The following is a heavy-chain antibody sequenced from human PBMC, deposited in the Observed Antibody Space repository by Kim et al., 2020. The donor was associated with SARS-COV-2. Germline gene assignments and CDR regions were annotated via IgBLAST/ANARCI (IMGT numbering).Heavy chain of an antibody. D-gene: IGHD3-16*01. Sequence: ASVKVSCKASGYTFTSYDINWVRQATGQGLEWMGWMNPNSGNTGYAQKFQGRVTMTRNTSISTAYMELSSLRSEDTAVYYCARTLITFGGPPSWFDPWGQGTLVTVSS. CDR3: ARTLITFGGPPSWFDP. V-gene: IGHV1-8*01. CDR1: GYTFTSYD. J-gene: IGHJ5*02. CDR2: MNPNSGNT.